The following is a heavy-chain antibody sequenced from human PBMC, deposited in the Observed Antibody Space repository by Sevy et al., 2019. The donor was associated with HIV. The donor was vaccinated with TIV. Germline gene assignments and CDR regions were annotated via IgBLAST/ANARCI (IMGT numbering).Heavy chain of an antibody. CDR1: GFTFTNHW. V-gene: IGHV3-74*01. CDR2: INTDGSST. Sequence: GGSLRLSCAASGFTFTNHWMHWVRQAPGRGLVWVSRINTDGSSTSYADSVKGRFTISRDNAKNMLSLQINSLRPEDTAVYYCARDGGNSVKWYPLYWGHGTLVTVSS. D-gene: IGHD2-2*01. J-gene: IGHJ4*01. CDR3: ARDGGNSVKWYPLY.